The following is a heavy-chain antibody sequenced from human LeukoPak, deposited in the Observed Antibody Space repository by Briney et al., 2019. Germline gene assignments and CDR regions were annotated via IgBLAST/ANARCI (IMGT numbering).Heavy chain of an antibody. J-gene: IGHJ4*02. D-gene: IGHD4-17*01. CDR2: IRYDGSNK. CDR1: GFTFSSYG. Sequence: PGGSLRLSCAASGFTFSSYGMHWVRQAPGKGLEWVAFIRYDGSNKYYADSVKGRFTISRDNSKNTLYLQMNSLRAEDTAVYYCAVDRRQGPTVTTFSPFDYWGQGTLVTVSS. V-gene: IGHV3-30*02. CDR3: AVDRRQGPTVTTFSPFDY.